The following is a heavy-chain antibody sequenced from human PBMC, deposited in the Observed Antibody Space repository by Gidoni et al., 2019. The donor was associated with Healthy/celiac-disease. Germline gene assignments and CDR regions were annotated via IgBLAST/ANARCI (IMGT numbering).Heavy chain of an antibody. D-gene: IGHD6-13*01. V-gene: IGHV4-34*01. Sequence: QVQLQQWGAGLLKPSETLSLTCAVYGGSFSGYYWSWIRQPPGKGLEWIGEINHSGSTNYNPSLKSRVTISVDTSKNQFSLKLSSVTAADTAVYYCARDQRGFPPRDLDSSSWFDYWGQGTLVTVSS. J-gene: IGHJ4*02. CDR2: INHSGST. CDR1: GGSFSGYY. CDR3: ARDQRGFPPRDLDSSSWFDY.